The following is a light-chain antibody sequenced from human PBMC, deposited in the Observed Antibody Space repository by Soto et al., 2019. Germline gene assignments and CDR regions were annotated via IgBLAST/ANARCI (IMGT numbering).Light chain of an antibody. CDR3: QQYDSLPPT. J-gene: IGKJ1*01. V-gene: IGKV1-33*01. CDR1: QDINNY. Sequence: DIQMTQYPSSLSASVGDRVTITCQASQDINNYLNWYQQKPGKAPKLLIYDASNLETGVPSRFSGSGSGTDFTFTISSLQPEDIATYYCQQYDSLPPTFGQGTKVDSK. CDR2: DAS.